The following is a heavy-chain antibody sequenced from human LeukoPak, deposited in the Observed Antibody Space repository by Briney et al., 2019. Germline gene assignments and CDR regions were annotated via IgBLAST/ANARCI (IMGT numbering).Heavy chain of an antibody. D-gene: IGHD4-17*01. CDR2: INPNSGGT. Sequence: ASVKVSCRASGYTFTGYYMHWVRQAPGQGLEWMGWINPNSGGTNYAQKFQGRVTMTRDTSISTAYMELSRLRSDDTAVYYCASQTYGDYVRGMDVWGQGTTVTVS. CDR1: GYTFTGYY. CDR3: ASQTYGDYVRGMDV. V-gene: IGHV1-2*02. J-gene: IGHJ6*02.